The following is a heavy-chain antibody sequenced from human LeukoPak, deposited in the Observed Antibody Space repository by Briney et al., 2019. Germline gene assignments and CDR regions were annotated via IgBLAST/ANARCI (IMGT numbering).Heavy chain of an antibody. J-gene: IGHJ4*02. D-gene: IGHD4-17*01. CDR2: INWNGGST. V-gene: IGHV3-20*04. CDR3: ARMSDYGDYSEFSGFDY. Sequence: GGSLRLSCAASGFTFSGYWMTWVRQAPGKGLEWVSGINWNGGSTGYADSVKGRFAISRDNAKNSLYLQMNSLRAEDTALYYCARMSDYGDYSEFSGFDYWGQGTLVTVSS. CDR1: GFTFSGYW.